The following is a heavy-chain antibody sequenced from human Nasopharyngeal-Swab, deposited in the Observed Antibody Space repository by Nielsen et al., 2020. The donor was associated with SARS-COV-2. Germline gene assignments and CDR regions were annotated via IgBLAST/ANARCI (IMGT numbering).Heavy chain of an antibody. V-gene: IGHV1-69*13. CDR3: ARDGAGFSSSWAEMPTPGNLDS. J-gene: IGHJ4*02. CDR1: GGTFSTSS. Sequence: SVKVSFKASGGTFSTSSINWVRQAPGHGLEWGGGGIPIFGTTKYAQNFQGRVTITAVESTSTAYMDLSSLTSEDTAVYYCARDGAGFSSSWAEMPTPGNLDSWGQGTLVTVSS. CDR2: GIPIFGTT. D-gene: IGHD6-6*01.